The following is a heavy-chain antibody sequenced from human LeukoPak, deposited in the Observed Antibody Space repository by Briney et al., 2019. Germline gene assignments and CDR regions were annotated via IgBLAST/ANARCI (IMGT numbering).Heavy chain of an antibody. CDR3: AKDPAGYSYGPYAFDI. D-gene: IGHD5-18*01. Sequence: GGSLRLSCAASGFTFSSYAMSWVRQAPGKGLEWVSGLSVSGDSTYYADPVKGRFTISRDNSKNTLYLQMNSLRAEDTAVYYCAKDPAGYSYGPYAFDIWGQGAMVTVSS. CDR1: GFTFSSYA. V-gene: IGHV3-23*01. J-gene: IGHJ3*02. CDR2: LSVSGDST.